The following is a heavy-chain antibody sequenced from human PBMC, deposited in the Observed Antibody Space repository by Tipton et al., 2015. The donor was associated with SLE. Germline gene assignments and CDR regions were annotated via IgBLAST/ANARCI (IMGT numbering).Heavy chain of an antibody. D-gene: IGHD6-13*01. J-gene: IGHJ2*01. CDR2: INHSGST. Sequence: TLSLTCAVYGGSLSGYYWSWIRQPPGKGLQWIGEINHSGSTNYNPSLKSRVTISVDTSKNQFSLKLSSVTAADTAVYYCASRGAAAAPGWYFDLWGRGTLVTVS. V-gene: IGHV4-34*01. CDR1: GGSLSGYY. CDR3: ASRGAAAAPGWYFDL.